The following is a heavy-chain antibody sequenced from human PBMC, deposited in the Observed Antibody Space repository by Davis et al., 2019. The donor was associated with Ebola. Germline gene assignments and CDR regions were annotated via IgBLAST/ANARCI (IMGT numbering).Heavy chain of an antibody. CDR2: INPNSGGT. D-gene: IGHD6-13*01. CDR3: ARMGRAAAGKPIDY. V-gene: IGHV1-2*02. CDR1: GYTFTGYY. Sequence: ASVKVSCKASGYTFTGYYMHWVRQAPGQGLEWMGWINPNSGGTNYAQQFQGRVTMTRDTSISTAYMELSRLRSDDTAVYYCARMGRAAAGKPIDYWGQGTLVTVSS. J-gene: IGHJ4*02.